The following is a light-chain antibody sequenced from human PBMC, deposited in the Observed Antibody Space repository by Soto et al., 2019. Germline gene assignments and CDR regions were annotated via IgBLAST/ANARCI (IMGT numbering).Light chain of an antibody. CDR1: QSISGN. CDR2: HTS. CDR3: QRYDNWPLT. Sequence: EIVLKHSRANLSVSPVESATPAVRASQSISGNLAWYQQKPGLSPRLLIYHTSPRATGVPARFSGSGSGTEFSLTISSLQSEDSAVYYCQRYDNWPLTFGGGTKVDIK. J-gene: IGKJ4*01. V-gene: IGKV3-15*01.